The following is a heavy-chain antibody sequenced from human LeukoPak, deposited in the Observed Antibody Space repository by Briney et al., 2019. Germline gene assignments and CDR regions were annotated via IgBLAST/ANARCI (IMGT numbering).Heavy chain of an antibody. Sequence: GGSLRLSCAASGFTVSSNYMSWVRQAPGKGLEWLTGISGFGGSTYYAASAKGRFTISRDNSGNTLFLQLNNLRVEDTAVYYCARRGGSSWSSFDYWGQGSLVTVSS. J-gene: IGHJ4*02. CDR2: ISGFGGST. D-gene: IGHD6-13*01. CDR1: GFTVSSNY. V-gene: IGHV3-53*01. CDR3: ARRGGSSWSSFDY.